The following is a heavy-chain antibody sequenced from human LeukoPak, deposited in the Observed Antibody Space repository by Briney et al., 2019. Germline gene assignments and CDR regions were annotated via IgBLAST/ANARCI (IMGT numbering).Heavy chain of an antibody. J-gene: IGHJ6*02. CDR1: GGSISSGGYS. Sequence: SQTLSLTCAVSGGSISSGGYSWSWIRQPPGKGLEWIGYIYHSGSTYYNPSLESRVTISVDRSKNQFSLKLSSVTAADTAVYYCARVATDYGMDVWGQGTTVTVSS. V-gene: IGHV4-30-2*01. D-gene: IGHD1-26*01. CDR2: IYHSGST. CDR3: ARVATDYGMDV.